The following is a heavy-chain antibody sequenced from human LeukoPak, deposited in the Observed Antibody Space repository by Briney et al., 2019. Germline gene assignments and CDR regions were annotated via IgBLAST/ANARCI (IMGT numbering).Heavy chain of an antibody. CDR1: GFTFSSYG. CDR2: IWYDGSNK. D-gene: IGHD3-16*02. J-gene: IGHJ4*02. Sequence: PGGSLRLSCAASGFTFSSYGMHWVRQAPGKGLEWVAVIWYDGSNKYYADSVKGRFTISRDNSKNTLYLQMNSLRAEDTAVYYCARDGPARDYVWGSYRHKPFDYWGQGTLVTVSS. CDR3: ARDGPARDYVWGSYRHKPFDY. V-gene: IGHV3-33*01.